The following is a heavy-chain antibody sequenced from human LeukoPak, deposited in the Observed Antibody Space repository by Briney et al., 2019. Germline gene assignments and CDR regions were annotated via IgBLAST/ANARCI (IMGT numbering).Heavy chain of an antibody. CDR2: ISAYNGNT. V-gene: IGHV1-18*01. D-gene: IGHD3-3*01. J-gene: IGHJ4*02. Sequence: ASVKVSCKASGYTFTNYGISWVRQAPGQGLEWMGWISAYNGNTNYAQKFQGRVTITADESTSTAYMELSSLRSEDTAVYYCATSPTGFLEWLFSDYWGQGTLVTVSS. CDR1: GYTFTNYG. CDR3: ATSPTGFLEWLFSDY.